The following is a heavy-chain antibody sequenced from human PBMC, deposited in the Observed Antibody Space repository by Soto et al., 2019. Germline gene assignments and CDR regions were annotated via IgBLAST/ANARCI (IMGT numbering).Heavy chain of an antibody. V-gene: IGHV3-48*01. CDR3: ARDILRADDYIWGSYRYTAPYNWFDP. D-gene: IGHD3-16*02. J-gene: IGHJ5*02. CDR1: GFTFSSYS. CDR2: ISSSSSTI. Sequence: EVQLVESGGGLVQPGGSLRLSCAASGFTFSSYSMNWVRQAPGKGLEWVSYISSSSSTIYYADSVKGRFTISRDNAKNSLYLQMNSLRAEDTAVYYCARDILRADDYIWGSYRYTAPYNWFDPWGQGTLVTVSS.